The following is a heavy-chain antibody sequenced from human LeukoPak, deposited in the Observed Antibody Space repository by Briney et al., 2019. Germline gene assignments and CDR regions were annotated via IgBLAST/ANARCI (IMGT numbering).Heavy chain of an antibody. D-gene: IGHD3-3*01. J-gene: IGHJ4*02. CDR2: INPHSGGT. V-gene: IGHV1-2*02. CDR3: ARGGGTSGPELDY. CDR1: GYTFTGYF. Sequence: GASVKVSCKASGYTFTGYFMHWVRQAPGQGLEWMGWINPHSGGTDNAQNFQGRVTMARDTSINTAYMELTRMTSDDTAVYFCARGGGTSGPELDYWGQGTLVTVSS.